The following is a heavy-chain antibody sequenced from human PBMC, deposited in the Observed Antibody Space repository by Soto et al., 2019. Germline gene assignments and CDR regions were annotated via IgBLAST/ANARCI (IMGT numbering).Heavy chain of an antibody. CDR1: GGSISSYY. J-gene: IGHJ4*02. CDR2: IYYSGST. Sequence: QVQLQESGPGLVKPSETLSLTCTVSGGSISSYYWSWIRQPPGKGLEWIGYIYYSGSTNYNPSLKSRVTISVDTSKNQFSLKLSSVTDADTAVYYCARVSSDSGYDASYFDYWGQGTLVTVSS. V-gene: IGHV4-59*01. CDR3: ARVSSDSGYDASYFDY. D-gene: IGHD5-12*01.